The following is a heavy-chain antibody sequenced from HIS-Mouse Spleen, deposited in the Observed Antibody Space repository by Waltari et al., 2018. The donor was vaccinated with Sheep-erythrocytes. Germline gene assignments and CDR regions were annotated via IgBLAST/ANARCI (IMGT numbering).Heavy chain of an antibody. CDR3: AKGDAMVYDAFDI. V-gene: IGHV3-30*18. J-gene: IGHJ3*02. D-gene: IGHD2-8*01. CDR2: ISYDGSNK. CDR1: GCTSSSDG. Sequence: QVPLVESGVGVVQPGRSLRPSCSASGCTSSSDGMHGVRQAPGKGLEWVAVISYDGSNKYYADSVKGRFTISRDNSKNTLYLQMNSLRAEDTAVYYCAKGDAMVYDAFDIWGQGTMVTVSS.